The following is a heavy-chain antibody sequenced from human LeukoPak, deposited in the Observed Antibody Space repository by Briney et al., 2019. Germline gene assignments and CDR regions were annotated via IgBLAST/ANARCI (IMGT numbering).Heavy chain of an antibody. CDR1: GYTFTGYY. Sequence: ASVKVSCKASGYTFTGYYLHWVRQAPGQGLEWLGWINAGNGNTKYSQEVQGRVTITRDTSASTAYLELSSLRSEDMSVYYCARTITFWRSTSCYIHFEYWGQGTLVIVSS. D-gene: IGHD2-2*02. J-gene: IGHJ4*02. CDR3: ARTITFWRSTSCYIHFEY. CDR2: INAGNGNT. V-gene: IGHV1-3*03.